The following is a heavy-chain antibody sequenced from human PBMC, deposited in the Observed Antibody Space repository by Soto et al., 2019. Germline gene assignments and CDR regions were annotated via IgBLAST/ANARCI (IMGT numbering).Heavy chain of an antibody. CDR2: ISRDGGTK. CDR1: GFTVSTYG. J-gene: IGHJ4*02. CDR3: TGEVASGY. Sequence: QVQLVESGGGVVQPGRSLRLSCAVSGFTVSTYGMHWVRQAPGKGLEWVAVISRDGGTKYYADSVKGRFTISRDNYRNTMFLEMNSLRGDVMAVYYCTGEVASGYWGQGTLVTVSS. D-gene: IGHD2-8*02. V-gene: IGHV3-30*03.